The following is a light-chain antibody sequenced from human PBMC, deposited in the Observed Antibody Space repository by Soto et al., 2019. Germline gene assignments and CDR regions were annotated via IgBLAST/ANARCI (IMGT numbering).Light chain of an antibody. J-gene: IGKJ5*01. CDR2: LGS. CDR3: KQALQTPPIT. CDR1: QSLLHSNGYTY. V-gene: IGKV2-28*01. Sequence: DIVMPQSQLSLPVTPGEPASISCRSSQSLLHSNGYTYLDWYLQKPGQSPHPLISLGSNRASGVTDRFSGSRSGTDFTLKISRVEAEAVGVDYYKQALQTPPITFGQGTRLEIK.